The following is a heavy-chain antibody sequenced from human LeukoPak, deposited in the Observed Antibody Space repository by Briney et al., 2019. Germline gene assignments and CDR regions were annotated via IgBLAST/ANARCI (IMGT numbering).Heavy chain of an antibody. CDR3: ATAPLDIVVVPAAIEPLDY. J-gene: IGHJ4*02. D-gene: IGHD2-2*02. Sequence: ASVKVSCKASGGTFSSYAISWVRQAPGQGLEWMGRIIPILGIANYAQKFQGRVTITADKSTSTAYMELSSLRSEDTAVYYCATAPLDIVVVPAAIEPLDYWGQGTLVTVSS. CDR1: GGTFSSYA. CDR2: IIPILGIA. V-gene: IGHV1-69*04.